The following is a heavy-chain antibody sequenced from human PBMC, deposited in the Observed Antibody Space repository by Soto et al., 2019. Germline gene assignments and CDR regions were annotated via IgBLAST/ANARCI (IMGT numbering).Heavy chain of an antibody. Sequence: PSETLSLTCTVSGGSISSYYWSWIRQPPGKGLEWIGYIYYSGSTNYNPSLKSRVTISVDTSKNQFSLQLSFVTAADTAVYYCATLSLRYFDSWGQGTLVTVSS. D-gene: IGHD3-9*01. V-gene: IGHV4-59*08. CDR3: ATLSLRYFDS. J-gene: IGHJ4*02. CDR2: IYYSGST. CDR1: GGSISSYY.